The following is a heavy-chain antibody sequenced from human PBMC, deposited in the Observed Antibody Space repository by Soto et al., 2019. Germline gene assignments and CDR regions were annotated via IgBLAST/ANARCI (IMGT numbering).Heavy chain of an antibody. Sequence: QVQLVQSGAEVKKPGASVKVSCKASGYTFTSSDINWVRQAPGQGLEWMGWMNPNTGNSGFAQKFQGRVTMTSDTSISTAYRELSSLRSEDSAVYYCARDGDFTVYDSDSYYFYGMDVWGQGTTVTVSS. CDR1: GYTFTSSD. J-gene: IGHJ6*02. CDR2: MNPNTGNS. D-gene: IGHD4-17*01. V-gene: IGHV1-8*01. CDR3: ARDGDFTVYDSDSYYFYGMDV.